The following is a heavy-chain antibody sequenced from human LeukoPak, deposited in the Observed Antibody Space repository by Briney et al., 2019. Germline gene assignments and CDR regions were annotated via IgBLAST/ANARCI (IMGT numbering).Heavy chain of an antibody. V-gene: IGHV3-23*01. CDR2: ISGSGDNT. CDR1: GFTFSSYA. Sequence: GGSLRLSCAASGFTFSSYAMSWVRQVPGKGLEWVSVISGSGDNTYYADSVKGRFTISRDDSRNTLYLQMNSLRGDDTAVYYCVKDVGKWESLHFFDYWGQGTLVTVSS. CDR3: VKDVGKWESLHFFDY. J-gene: IGHJ4*02. D-gene: IGHD1-26*01.